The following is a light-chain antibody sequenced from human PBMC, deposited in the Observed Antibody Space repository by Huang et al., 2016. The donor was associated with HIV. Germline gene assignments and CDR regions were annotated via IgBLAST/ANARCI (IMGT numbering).Light chain of an antibody. CDR1: QGISNH. CDR2: GAY. V-gene: IGKV1-9*01. Sequence: IQLTQSPSSLSASVGDRVTITCRASQGISNHLAWYQQKPGNAPKLLIYGAYTLQSGVPSRFSGSGAGTDFTLTISGLQPEDFATYYCQQLNGYITFGPGTKVDIK. CDR3: QQLNGYIT. J-gene: IGKJ3*01.